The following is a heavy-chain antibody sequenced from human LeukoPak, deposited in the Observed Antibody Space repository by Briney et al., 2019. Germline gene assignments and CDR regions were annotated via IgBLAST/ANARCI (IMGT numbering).Heavy chain of an antibody. Sequence: SETLSLTCAVYGGSFSGYYWSWIRQPPGKALEWIGNIFYSGSTYYIPSLKSRVTISLDTSRIQFSLKLNSVTAADTAVYYCAKSNGYGLIDIWGQGTMVTVSS. V-gene: IGHV4-34*12. CDR3: AKSNGYGLIDI. D-gene: IGHD3-22*01. CDR2: IFYSGST. CDR1: GGSFSGYY. J-gene: IGHJ3*02.